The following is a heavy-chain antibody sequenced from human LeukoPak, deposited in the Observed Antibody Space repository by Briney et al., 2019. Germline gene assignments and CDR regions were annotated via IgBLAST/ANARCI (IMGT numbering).Heavy chain of an antibody. D-gene: IGHD1-26*01. J-gene: IGHJ4*02. V-gene: IGHV3-30-3*01. CDR1: GFTFSNYV. Sequence: GGSLRLSCAASGFTFSNYVVHWVRQAPGKGLEWVAVISYDGSNKWNADSVKGRFTISRDNSKSTLYLQMNSLRAEDTAVYYCARGLRTSSSGSYFYFDFWGQGTLVTVSS. CDR2: ISYDGSNK. CDR3: ARGLRTSSSGSYFYFDF.